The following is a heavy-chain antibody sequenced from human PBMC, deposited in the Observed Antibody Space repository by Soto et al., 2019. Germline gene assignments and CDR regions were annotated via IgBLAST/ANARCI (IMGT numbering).Heavy chain of an antibody. CDR2: IFSNGEK. V-gene: IGHV2-26*01. D-gene: IGHD6-19*01. CDR1: RFSLASGKVG. CDR3: AQILFGRSVAGGYFYMDV. Sequence: HVTLKESGPVLVKPTETLTLTCTVSRFSLASGKVGVTWIRQPPGKALEWLAHIFSNGEKSYRTSLKDRLTISEDTSKSQVVLTMTNVDPVDTATYYCAQILFGRSVAGGYFYMDVWGKGTTVTVSS. J-gene: IGHJ6*03.